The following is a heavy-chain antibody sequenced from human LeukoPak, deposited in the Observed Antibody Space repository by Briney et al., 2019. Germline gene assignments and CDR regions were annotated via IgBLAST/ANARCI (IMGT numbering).Heavy chain of an antibody. D-gene: IGHD1-1*01. CDR3: ARGVEEPLEI. CDR1: GGSFSGYY. CDR2: INHSGSP. J-gene: IGHJ4*02. Sequence: PSETLSLTCAVYGGSFSGYYWSWIRQPPGKGLEWIGEINHSGSPNYNPSLKSRVTISVDTSKNQFSLKLSSVTAADTAVYYCARGVEEPLEIWGQGTLVTVSS. V-gene: IGHV4-34*01.